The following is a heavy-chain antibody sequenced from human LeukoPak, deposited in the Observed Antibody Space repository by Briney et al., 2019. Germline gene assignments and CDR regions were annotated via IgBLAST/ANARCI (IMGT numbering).Heavy chain of an antibody. CDR3: ARHLSSISSCPNY. D-gene: IGHD2-2*01. V-gene: IGHV5-51*01. J-gene: IGHJ4*02. CDR1: GYNFTTYW. Sequence: GESLKISCKVSGYNFTTYWIGWVRQMPGKGLEWMGVIYPGDSDITYSPSFQGQVTISADKSVSTAYLHWSSLKASDTAIYYCARHLSSISSCPNYWGQGTLVTVSS. CDR2: IYPGDSDI.